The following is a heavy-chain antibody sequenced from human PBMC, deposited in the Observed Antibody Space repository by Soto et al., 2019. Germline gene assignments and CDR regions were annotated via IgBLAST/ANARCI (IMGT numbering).Heavy chain of an antibody. CDR3: ARDSVARYDSSGYTFDY. Sequence: QVQLVQSGAEVKKPGSSVNVSCKASGGTFSSYAISWVRQAPGQGLEWMGGIIPIFGTANYAQKFQGRVTITADESTSTAYMELSSLRSEDTAVYYCARDSVARYDSSGYTFDYWGQGTLVTVSS. CDR1: GGTFSSYA. V-gene: IGHV1-69*12. D-gene: IGHD3-22*01. J-gene: IGHJ4*02. CDR2: IIPIFGTA.